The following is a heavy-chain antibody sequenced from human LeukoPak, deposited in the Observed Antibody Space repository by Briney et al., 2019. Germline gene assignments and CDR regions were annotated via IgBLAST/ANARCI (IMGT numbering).Heavy chain of an antibody. CDR2: IYHSGST. D-gene: IGHD6-13*01. V-gene: IGHV4-4*02. CDR3: ARLWGSSWSAEYFQH. J-gene: IGHJ1*01. CDR1: GGSISSSNW. Sequence: PSGTLSLTCAVSGGSISSSNWWSWVRQPPGKGLEWIGEIYHSGSTNYNPSLKSRVTILVDKSKNQFSLKLSSVTAADTAVYYCARLWGSSWSAEYFQHWGQGTLVTVSS.